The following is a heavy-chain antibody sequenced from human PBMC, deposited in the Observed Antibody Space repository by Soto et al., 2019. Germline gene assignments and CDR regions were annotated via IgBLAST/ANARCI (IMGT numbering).Heavy chain of an antibody. CDR1: GGSISSSY. V-gene: IGHV4-59*01. Sequence: PSETLSLTCTVSGGSISSSYWSWIRQPPGKGLEWIAYIHYSGTTNYNPSLKSRVTISGDTSKNQVSLKLTSVTAADTAVYYYARHSPYYGMDVWGQGTTVTVSS. CDR2: IHYSGTT. CDR3: ARHSPYYGMDV. J-gene: IGHJ6*02.